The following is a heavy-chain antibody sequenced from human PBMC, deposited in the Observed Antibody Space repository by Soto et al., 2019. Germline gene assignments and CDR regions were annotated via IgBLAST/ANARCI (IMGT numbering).Heavy chain of an antibody. D-gene: IGHD5-12*01. CDR3: TSTWGRVATNAEATRTYDY. CDR2: ISGSGGST. Sequence: GGSLRLSCAASGFTFSSYAMSWVRQAPGKGLEWVSAISGSGGSTYYADSVKGRFTISRDDSKNTAYLQMNSLKTEDTALYYCTSTWGRVATNAEATRTYDYWGQGTLVTVSS. J-gene: IGHJ4*02. V-gene: IGHV3-23*01. CDR1: GFTFSSYA.